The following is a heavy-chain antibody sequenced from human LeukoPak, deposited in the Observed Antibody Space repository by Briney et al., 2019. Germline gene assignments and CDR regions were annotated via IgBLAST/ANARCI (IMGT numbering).Heavy chain of an antibody. J-gene: IGHJ3*02. Sequence: GGSLRLSCAASGFTFSSYDMHWVRQATGKGLEWVSAIGTAGDTYYPGSVKGRFTISRENAKNSLYLQMNSLRAGDTAVYYCARGGSSGSHAFDIWGQGTMVTVSS. CDR1: GFTFSSYD. CDR2: IGTAGDT. V-gene: IGHV3-13*01. D-gene: IGHD6-19*01. CDR3: ARGGSSGSHAFDI.